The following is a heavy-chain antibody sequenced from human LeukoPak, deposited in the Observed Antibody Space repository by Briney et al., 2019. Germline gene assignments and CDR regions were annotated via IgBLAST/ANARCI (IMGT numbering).Heavy chain of an antibody. D-gene: IGHD2-2*01. CDR3: ASILHCSSTSCYPDAFDI. CDR2: INPSGGST. J-gene: IGHJ3*02. Sequence: GASVKVSYKASGYTFTGYYMHWVRQAPGQGLEWMGIINPSGGSTSYAQKFQGRVTMTRDMSTSTVYMELSSLRSEDTAVYYCASILHCSSTSCYPDAFDIWGQGTMVTVSS. V-gene: IGHV1-46*01. CDR1: GYTFTGYY.